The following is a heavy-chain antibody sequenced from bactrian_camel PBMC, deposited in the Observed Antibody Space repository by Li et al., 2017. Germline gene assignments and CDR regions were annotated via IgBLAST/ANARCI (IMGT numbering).Heavy chain of an antibody. CDR2: IDSDGKR. CDR3: TADPFAVVAGSRTCAGA. Sequence: QLVESGGGLVQPGGSLRLSCEVSGYTENTYYMGWFRQTPGKECEGVAAIDSDGKRDIATSVMGRFDISYDKDKHILSLQMNSLTVEDTGVYYCTADPFAVVAGSRTCAGAWSQGTQVTVS. CDR1: GYTENTYY. D-gene: IGHD6*01. J-gene: IGHJ6*01. V-gene: IGHV3S53*01.